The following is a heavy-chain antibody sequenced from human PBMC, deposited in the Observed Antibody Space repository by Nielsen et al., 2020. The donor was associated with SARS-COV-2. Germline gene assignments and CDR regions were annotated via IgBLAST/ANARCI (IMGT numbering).Heavy chain of an antibody. CDR3: AGGYSSGSFDY. D-gene: IGHD6-19*01. Sequence: GESLKISCAASGFTFSDYYMSWIRQAPGKGLEWVSYISSSSYTNYADSVKGRFTISRDNAKNSLYLQMNSLRAEDTAVYYCAGGYSSGSFDYWGQGTLVTVSS. CDR2: ISSSSYT. V-gene: IGHV3-11*03. J-gene: IGHJ4*02. CDR1: GFTFSDYY.